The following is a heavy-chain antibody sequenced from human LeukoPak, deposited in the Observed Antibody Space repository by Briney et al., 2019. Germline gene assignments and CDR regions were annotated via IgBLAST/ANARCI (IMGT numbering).Heavy chain of an antibody. CDR3: ARAIAVTRPYFDY. CDR2: INPNSGGT. J-gene: IGHJ4*02. Sequence: SVKVSCKASGYTFTGYYMHWVRQAPGQGLEWMGWINPNSGGTNYAQKFQGRVTMTRDTSISTAYMELSRLRSDDTAVYYCARAIAVTRPYFDYWGQGTLVTVSS. V-gene: IGHV1-2*02. CDR1: GYTFTGYY. D-gene: IGHD3-3*01.